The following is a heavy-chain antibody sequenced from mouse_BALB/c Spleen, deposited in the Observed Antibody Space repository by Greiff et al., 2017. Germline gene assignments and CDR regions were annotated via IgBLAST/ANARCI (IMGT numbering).Heavy chain of an antibody. Sequence: DVMLVESGGGLVKPGGSLKLSCAASGFTFSDYYMYWVRQTPEKRLEWVATISDGGSYTYYPDSVKGRFTISRDNAKNNLYLQMSSLKSEDTAMYYCARSSDYDAMDYWGQGTSVTVSS. V-gene: IGHV5-4*02. D-gene: IGHD3-1*01. CDR3: ARSSDYDAMDY. CDR1: GFTFSDYY. J-gene: IGHJ4*01. CDR2: ISDGGSYT.